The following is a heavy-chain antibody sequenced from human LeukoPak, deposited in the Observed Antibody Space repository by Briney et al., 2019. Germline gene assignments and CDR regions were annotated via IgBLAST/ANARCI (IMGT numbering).Heavy chain of an antibody. CDR2: ISVNGGST. J-gene: IGHJ4*02. Sequence: GGSLRLSCAASGFTFSSFAMTWVRQAPGKGLEWVSIISVNGGSTYADSVKGRFTNSRDNSKNTLYLQMNSLRAEDTAIYYCARAIKYGSGSYWFDYWSQGTLVTVSS. V-gene: IGHV3-23*01. D-gene: IGHD3-10*01. CDR3: ARAIKYGSGSYWFDY. CDR1: GFTFSSFA.